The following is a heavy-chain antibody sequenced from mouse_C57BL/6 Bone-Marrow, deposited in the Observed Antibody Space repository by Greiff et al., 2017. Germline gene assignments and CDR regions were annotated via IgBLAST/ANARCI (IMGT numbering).Heavy chain of an antibody. V-gene: IGHV1-81*01. D-gene: IGHD1-1*01. CDR3: ARRRKDGSSYYSAMDY. CDR1: GYTFTSYG. J-gene: IGHJ4*01. Sequence: QVQLQQSGAELARPGASVKLSCKASGYTFTSYGISWVKQRTGQGLEWIGEIYPRSGNTYYNEKFKGKATLTADKSSSTAYMELRSLTSEDSAVYFCARRRKDGSSYYSAMDYWGQGTSVTVSS. CDR2: IYPRSGNT.